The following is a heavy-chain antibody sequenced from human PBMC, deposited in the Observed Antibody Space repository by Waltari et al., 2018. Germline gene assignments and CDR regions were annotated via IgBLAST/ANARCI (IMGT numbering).Heavy chain of an antibody. CDR2: VLYSEPVT. CDR3: ARSISVTDYGMDV. CDR1: GASISNSY. V-gene: IGHV4-39*01. D-gene: IGHD2-21*02. Sequence: LHESGPGEVKPSETLSLTCSVSGASISNSYWAWVRQTPGKGLQWIGSVLYSEPVTFYNPSLRSRVAISADTSRNEVSLTLTSVTAADTAIYFCARSISVTDYGMDVWGQGTNVTVSS. J-gene: IGHJ6*02.